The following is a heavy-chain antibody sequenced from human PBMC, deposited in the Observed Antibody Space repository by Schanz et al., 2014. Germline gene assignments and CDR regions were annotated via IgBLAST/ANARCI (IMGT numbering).Heavy chain of an antibody. V-gene: IGHV3-11*06. CDR1: GFTFSDNF. D-gene: IGHD5-18*01. J-gene: IGHJ4*02. CDR2: ITTSTSYT. Sequence: QVQLVESGGGLVKPGGSLRLSCAASGFTFSDNFMSWIRQAPGKGLEWISYITTSTSYTNYADSVKGRFTISRDNAKNTVYLQMTSLRVEDTAVYYCARGGADSAMAHEYWGRGTLVTVSS. CDR3: ARGGADSAMAHEY.